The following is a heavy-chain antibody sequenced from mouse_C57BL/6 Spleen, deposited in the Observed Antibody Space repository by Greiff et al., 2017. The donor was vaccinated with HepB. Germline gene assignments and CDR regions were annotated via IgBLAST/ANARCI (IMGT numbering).Heavy chain of an antibody. CDR3: ARVGFLYAMDY. V-gene: IGHV1-69*01. CDR1: GYTFTSYW. Sequence: VQLQQPGAELVMPGASVKLSCKASGYTFTSYWMHWVKQRPGQGLEWIGEIDPSDSYTNYNQKFKGKSTLTVDKSSSTAYMQLSSLTSEDSAVYYCARVGFLYAMDYWGQGTSVTVSS. CDR2: IDPSDSYT. J-gene: IGHJ4*01.